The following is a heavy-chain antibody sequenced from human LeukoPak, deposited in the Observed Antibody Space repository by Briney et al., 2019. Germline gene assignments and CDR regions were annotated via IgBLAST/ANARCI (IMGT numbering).Heavy chain of an antibody. J-gene: IGHJ5*02. Sequence: HVASVKVSCKASGYTFTSYAMNWVRQAPGQGLEWMGWINTNTGNPTYAQGFTGRFVFSLDTSVSTAYLQISSLKAEDTAVYYCAREVYYDSSGYDPSGVDPWGQGTLVTVSS. CDR3: AREVYYDSSGYDPSGVDP. D-gene: IGHD3-22*01. CDR1: GYTFTSYA. CDR2: INTNTGNP. V-gene: IGHV7-4-1*02.